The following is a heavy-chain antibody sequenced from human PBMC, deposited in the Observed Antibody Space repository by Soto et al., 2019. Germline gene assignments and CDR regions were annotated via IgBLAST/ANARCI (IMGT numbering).Heavy chain of an antibody. CDR2: TYFSSRWYF. D-gene: IGHD6-13*01. CDR1: GDTVSSESAA. J-gene: IGHJ4*02. V-gene: IGHV6-1*01. Sequence: PAQTLSLTRVISGDTVSSESAAWYWVRQCPSRGLECLGRTYFSSRWYFDFAESMESRMSIAPGTAYNQFSLQVKSVTPEDAGIYYCARGGWGIAPHFYFDIWGQASPVTVSS. CDR3: ARGGWGIAPHFYFDI.